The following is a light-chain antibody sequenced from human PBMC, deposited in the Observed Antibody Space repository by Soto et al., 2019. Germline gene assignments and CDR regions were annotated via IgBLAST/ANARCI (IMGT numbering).Light chain of an antibody. CDR2: DAS. CDR1: QSISSW. J-gene: IGKJ1*01. Sequence: DIQMTQSASTLSASVGDRVTITCRASQSISSWLAWYQQKPGKAPKLLIYDASSLESGVPSRFSGSGSGTEFTLTISSLQPDDFATYYCQLYNSYSWTFGQGTKVDIK. V-gene: IGKV1-5*01. CDR3: QLYNSYSWT.